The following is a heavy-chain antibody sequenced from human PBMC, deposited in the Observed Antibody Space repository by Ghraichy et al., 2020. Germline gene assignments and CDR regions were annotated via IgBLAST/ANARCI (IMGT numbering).Heavy chain of an antibody. D-gene: IGHD4-17*01. CDR2: INDSGSS. J-gene: IGHJ5*02. CDR3: ARTTGTTVGWFGP. V-gene: IGHV4-34*01. Sequence: SQTLSLTCAVSGGSFSGYYWTWIRQTPGKGLEWIGEINDSGSSDYIPSLKGRVTMSIDTSKNQFSLKMTSVTAADTAVYYCARTTGTTVGWFGPWCQGTLVTVSS. CDR1: GGSFSGYY.